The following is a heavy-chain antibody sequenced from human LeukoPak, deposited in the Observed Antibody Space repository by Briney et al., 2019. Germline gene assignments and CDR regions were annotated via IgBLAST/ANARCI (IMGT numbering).Heavy chain of an antibody. J-gene: IGHJ3*02. CDR2: IYPGDSDT. Sequence: MAGESLKISCKGSGYSFTSYWIGWVRQMPGKGLEWMGIIYPGDSDTRYSPSFQGQVTISADKSISTAYLQWSSLKASDTAMYYCARTQPRMAVAENDAFDIWGQGTMVTVSS. V-gene: IGHV5-51*01. CDR3: ARTQPRMAVAENDAFDI. CDR1: GYSFTSYW. D-gene: IGHD6-19*01.